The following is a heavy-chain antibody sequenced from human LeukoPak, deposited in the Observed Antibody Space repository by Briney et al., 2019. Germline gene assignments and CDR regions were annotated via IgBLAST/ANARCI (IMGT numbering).Heavy chain of an antibody. CDR1: GGSFSGYY. Sequence: SETLSLTCAVYGGSFSGYYWSWIRQPPGKGLEWIGEINHSGSTNYNPSLKSRVTISVDTSKNQFSLKLSSVTAADTAVYYCARGGGYGSGSYYFDYWGQGTLVTVSS. D-gene: IGHD3-10*01. CDR3: ARGGGYGSGSYYFDY. J-gene: IGHJ4*02. CDR2: INHSGST. V-gene: IGHV4-34*01.